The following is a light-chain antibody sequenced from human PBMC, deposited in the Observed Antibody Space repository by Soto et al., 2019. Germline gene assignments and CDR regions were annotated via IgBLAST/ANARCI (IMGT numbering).Light chain of an antibody. J-gene: IGKJ1*01. CDR1: QSISSW. CDR3: HQYDSWT. Sequence: DIQMTQSPSTLSASVGDRVTIICRASQSISSWLAWYQQKPGKAPKLLIYKASSLESGVPSRFSGSGSGTEFTLTISRLEPEDFAVYYCHQYDSWTFGQGTKVDIK. CDR2: KAS. V-gene: IGKV1-5*03.